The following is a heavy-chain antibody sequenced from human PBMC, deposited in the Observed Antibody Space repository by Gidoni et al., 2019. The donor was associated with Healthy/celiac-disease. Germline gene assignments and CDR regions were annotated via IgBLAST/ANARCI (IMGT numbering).Heavy chain of an antibody. V-gene: IGHV4-59*01. Sequence: QVQLQESGPGLVKPSETLSLTCTVSGGSISSYYWSWIRQPPGKGLEWIGYIYYSGSTNYNPSLKSRVTISVDTSKNQFSLKLSSVTAADTAVYYCARRDHEYGDDVNWGQGTLVTVSS. D-gene: IGHD4-17*01. CDR2: IYYSGST. CDR1: GGSISSYY. CDR3: ARRDHEYGDDVN. J-gene: IGHJ4*02.